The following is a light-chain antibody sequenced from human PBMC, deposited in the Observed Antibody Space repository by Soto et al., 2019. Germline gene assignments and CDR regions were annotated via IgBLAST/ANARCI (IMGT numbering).Light chain of an antibody. J-gene: IGLJ2*01. CDR2: EVT. V-gene: IGLV2-23*02. CDR1: NTDIGTYAL. CDR3: SSYVRSNIIVA. Sequence: QSALTQPASVSGSPGQSVTISCTGTNTDIGTYALVSWYQHHPGKAPKLIIFEVTKRPSGVSIRFSGYKSGNMAFLTISGLQAEDEADYYCSSYVRSNIIVAFGGGTKLTVL.